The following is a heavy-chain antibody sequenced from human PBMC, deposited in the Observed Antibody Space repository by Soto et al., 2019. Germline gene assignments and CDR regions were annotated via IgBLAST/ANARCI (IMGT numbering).Heavy chain of an antibody. CDR3: ARGHYYGSGSYLY. Sequence: GASVKVSCKASGYTFTSYAMHWVRQAPGQRLEGMGWINAGNGNTKYSQKFQGRVTITRDTSASPAYMELSSLRSEDTAVYYCARGHYYGSGSYLYWGQGTLVTVSS. J-gene: IGHJ4*02. CDR2: INAGNGNT. D-gene: IGHD3-10*01. V-gene: IGHV1-3*01. CDR1: GYTFTSYA.